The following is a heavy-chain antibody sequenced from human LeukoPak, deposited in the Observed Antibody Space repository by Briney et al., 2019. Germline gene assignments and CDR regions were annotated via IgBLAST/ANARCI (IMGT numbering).Heavy chain of an antibody. Sequence: PGGSLRLSCAASGFTFSDYYMSCLRQAPGKGREGVSYISGSGSSIYYADSVKGRFTISSVNAKNSLYLQVNSLRAEDTAVYFCARDRLGGHDASDIWGQGTTVTVSS. J-gene: IGHJ3*02. V-gene: IGHV3-11*01. CDR1: GFTFSDYY. CDR3: ARDRLGGHDASDI. D-gene: IGHD3-16*01. CDR2: ISGSGSSI.